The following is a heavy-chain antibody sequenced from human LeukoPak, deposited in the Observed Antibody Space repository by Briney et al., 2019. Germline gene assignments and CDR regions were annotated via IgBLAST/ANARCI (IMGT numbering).Heavy chain of an antibody. CDR1: GFTFSSYS. V-gene: IGHV3-23*01. CDR3: ARAFSTTAFDY. CDR2: ITGSGGTT. J-gene: IGHJ4*02. Sequence: GGSLRLSCAASGFTFSSYSMNWVRQAPGKGLEWVSGITGSGGTTYYADSVKGRFSISGDNSKNTLYLQMNSLRAEDTAVYYCARAFSTTAFDYWGQGTLVTVSS. D-gene: IGHD4-17*01.